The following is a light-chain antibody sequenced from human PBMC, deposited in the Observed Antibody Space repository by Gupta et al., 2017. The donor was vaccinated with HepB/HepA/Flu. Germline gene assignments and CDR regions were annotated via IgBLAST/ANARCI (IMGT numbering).Light chain of an antibody. CDR2: AAS. Sequence: DIRMTQSPSYLSASVGDRVTITCRASHDTGNYLAWYQQKRGQVPKVLIYAASNVQSGVPSRFSGSRSGTDYTLTINGLQPEDVATYFCQHVNSVPPTFGRGTTLDIK. V-gene: IGKV1-27*01. CDR1: HDTGNY. J-gene: IGKJ3*01. CDR3: QHVNSVPPT.